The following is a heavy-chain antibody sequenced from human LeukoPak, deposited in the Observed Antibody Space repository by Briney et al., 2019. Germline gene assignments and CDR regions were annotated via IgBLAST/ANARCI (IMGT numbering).Heavy chain of an antibody. V-gene: IGHV1-69*16. J-gene: IGHJ4*02. CDR3: AREAPYSSSPAIEY. CDR1: GGTFSSYT. CDR2: IIPILGIA. D-gene: IGHD6-6*01. Sequence: SVKVSCKASGGTFSSYTISWVRQAPGQGLEWMGRIIPILGIANYAQKFQGRVTITTDESTSTAYMELSSLRSEDTAVYYCAREAPYSSSPAIEYWGQGTLVTVSS.